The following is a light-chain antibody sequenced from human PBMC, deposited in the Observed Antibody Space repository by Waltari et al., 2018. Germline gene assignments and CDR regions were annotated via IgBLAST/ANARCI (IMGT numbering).Light chain of an antibody. V-gene: IGLV2-23*02. CDR3: CSYEGSSGVV. Sequence: QSALTQPASVSGSPGQSITISCTGTSSDVGSYNLVSWYQHHPGKAPKLMIYEVNKRPSGVSNRFSGSKSGNTASLTISGLQAEDEADYYCCSYEGSSGVVFGGGTKLTVL. J-gene: IGLJ3*02. CDR1: SSDVGSYNL. CDR2: EVN.